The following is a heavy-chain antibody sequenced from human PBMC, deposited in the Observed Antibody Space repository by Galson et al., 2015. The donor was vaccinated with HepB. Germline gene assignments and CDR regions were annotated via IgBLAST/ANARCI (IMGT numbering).Heavy chain of an antibody. J-gene: IGHJ6*02. D-gene: IGHD3-10*01. Sequence: SLRLSCAASGFTFSSYWMSWVRQAPGKGLEWVANIKQDGSEKYYVDSVKGRSTISRDNAKNSLYLQMNSLRAEDTAVYYCARDRVLLWFGELLLPHYYYYYGMDVWGQGTTVTVSS. CDR3: ARDRVLLWFGELLLPHYYYYYGMDV. CDR2: IKQDGSEK. CDR1: GFTFSSYW. V-gene: IGHV3-7*01.